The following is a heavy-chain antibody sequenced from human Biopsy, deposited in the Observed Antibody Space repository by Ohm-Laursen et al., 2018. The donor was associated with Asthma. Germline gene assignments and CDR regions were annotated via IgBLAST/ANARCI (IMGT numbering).Heavy chain of an antibody. CDR2: ISWNSGRI. CDR1: GFKFDDNA. J-gene: IGHJ3*02. Sequence: SLRLSCSASGFKFDDNAMHWIRQAPGKGLEWVLGISWNSGRIGYADSVKGRFTISRDNAKNSLYLQMNSLRPEDTALYYCAKDGVTTVTTTAFDMWGQGTMVTVAS. D-gene: IGHD4-17*01. CDR3: AKDGVTTVTTTAFDM. V-gene: IGHV3-9*01.